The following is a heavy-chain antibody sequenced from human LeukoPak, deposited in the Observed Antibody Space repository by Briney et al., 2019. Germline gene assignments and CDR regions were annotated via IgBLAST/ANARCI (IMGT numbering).Heavy chain of an antibody. Sequence: GGSLRLSCAASGFTFIDYDMHWVRQVIGKGLEWVSAIGIRGDTHYSGSVKGRFTISRENAESSLYLQMNSLRAEDTAVYCCARGGIQVSGIDEFDYWGQGTLVTVSS. V-gene: IGHV3-13*01. D-gene: IGHD6-19*01. J-gene: IGHJ4*02. CDR2: IGIRGDT. CDR3: ARGGIQVSGIDEFDY. CDR1: GFTFIDYD.